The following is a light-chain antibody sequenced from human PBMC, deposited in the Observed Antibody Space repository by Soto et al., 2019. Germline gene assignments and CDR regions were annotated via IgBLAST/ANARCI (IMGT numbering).Light chain of an antibody. V-gene: IGLV1-44*01. J-gene: IGLJ2*01. CDR2: TNN. Sequence: QLVLTQPPSASGTPGQRVTISCAGSSSNIGSNTVNWYQQLPGTAPKLLIYTNNHRPSGVPDRFSGSKSGTSASLAISGLQSEDEADYYCAAWDDSLNGRGVFGGGTKLTVL. CDR1: SSNIGSNT. CDR3: AAWDDSLNGRGV.